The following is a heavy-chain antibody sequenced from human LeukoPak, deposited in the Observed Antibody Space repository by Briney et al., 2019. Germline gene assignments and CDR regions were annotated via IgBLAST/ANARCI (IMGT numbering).Heavy chain of an antibody. V-gene: IGHV4-59*08. CDR2: IYYRGST. J-gene: IGHJ5*02. CDR3: VRHGHAYGRRNNWFDP. CDR1: GGSISGYS. D-gene: IGHD3-10*01. Sequence: SETLSLTCTVSGGSISGYSWSWVRQPPGKGLEWIGYIYYRGSTNYNPSLKSRVTISVDTSKDQFSLELSAVTAADTAVYYCVRHGHAYGRRNNWFDPWGQGTLVTVSS.